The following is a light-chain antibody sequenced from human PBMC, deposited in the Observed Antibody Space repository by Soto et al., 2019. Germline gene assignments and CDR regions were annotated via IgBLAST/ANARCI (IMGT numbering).Light chain of an antibody. J-gene: IGKJ1*01. CDR1: QSVRSSY. Sequence: IVLTQPPATLSLSPGESATLSCRASQSVRSSYLAWYQQTPGQTPRLLIYAASSRATGIPDRFSGSGSGTDLSLTISRLEAEDFAVYYCQQYGSSPRTFGQGTKVDI. CDR3: QQYGSSPRT. V-gene: IGKV3-20*01. CDR2: AAS.